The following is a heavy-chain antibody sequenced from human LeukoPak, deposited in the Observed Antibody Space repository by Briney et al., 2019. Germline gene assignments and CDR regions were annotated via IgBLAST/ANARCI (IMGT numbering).Heavy chain of an antibody. CDR1: GFTFSSYA. CDR2: ISGSGGGT. CDR3: AKEGYCSSTSCYHMDV. V-gene: IGHV3-23*01. J-gene: IGHJ6*03. D-gene: IGHD2-2*01. Sequence: PGGSLRLSCTASGFTFSSYAMSWVRQAPGKGLEWVSAISGSGGGTYYADSVKGRFTISRDNSKNTLYLQMNSLRAEDTAVYYCAKEGYCSSTSCYHMDVWGKGTTVTVSS.